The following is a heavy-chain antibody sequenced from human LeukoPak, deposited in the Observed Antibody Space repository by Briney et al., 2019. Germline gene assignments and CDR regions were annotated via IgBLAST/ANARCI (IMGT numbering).Heavy chain of an antibody. CDR2: IVVGSGNT. Sequence: GASVKVSCKASGFTFTSSAMQWVRQARGQRLEWIGWIVVGSGNTNYAQKFQERVTITRDMSTSTAYMELSSLRSEDTAVYYCAAGIPPLHDAFDIWGQGTMVTVSS. CDR1: GFTFTSSA. CDR3: AAGIPPLHDAFDI. J-gene: IGHJ3*02. D-gene: IGHD1-26*01. V-gene: IGHV1-58*02.